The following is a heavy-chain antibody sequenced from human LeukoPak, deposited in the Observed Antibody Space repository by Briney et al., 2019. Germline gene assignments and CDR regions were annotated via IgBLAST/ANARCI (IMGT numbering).Heavy chain of an antibody. V-gene: IGHV5-51*01. J-gene: IGHJ3*02. CDR2: IYPGDSDT. CDR1: GYSFTTSW. D-gene: IGHD6-19*01. Sequence: GASLKISCKGPGYSFTTSWIGWVRQMPGKGLEWMGIIYPGDSDTRYSPSFQGHVTISADKSVSTAYLQWSSLKASDTAMYYCARLARIAVAGTLIWGAFHIWGRGTMVTVSS. CDR3: ARLARIAVAGTLIWGAFHI.